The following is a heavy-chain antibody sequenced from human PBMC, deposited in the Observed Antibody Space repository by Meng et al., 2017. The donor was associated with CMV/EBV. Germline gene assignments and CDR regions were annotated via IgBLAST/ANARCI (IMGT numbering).Heavy chain of an antibody. D-gene: IGHD6-6*01. CDR3: AKDIRQLAPYYYYGMDV. V-gene: IGHV3-9*01. J-gene: IGHJ6*02. CDR1: GFTFDDYA. Sequence: GGSLRLSCAASGFTFDDYAMHWVRQAPGKGLEWVSGISWNSGSIGYADSVKGRFTISRDNAKNSLYLQMNSLRAEDTALYYCAKDIRQLAPYYYYGMDVWGQGTTVTVSS. CDR2: ISWNSGSI.